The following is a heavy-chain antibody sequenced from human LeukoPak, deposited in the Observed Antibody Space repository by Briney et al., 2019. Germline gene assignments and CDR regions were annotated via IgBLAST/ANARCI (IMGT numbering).Heavy chain of an antibody. J-gene: IGHJ6*02. V-gene: IGHV4-59*01. D-gene: IGHD1-7*01. CDR1: VGSISSYY. CDR2: IYYSGST. CDR3: ARDNWNYGSSMDV. Sequence: PSETLSLTCTVPVGSISSYYWSWIRHPPGKGLEWIGYIYYSGSTNYNPSLKSRVTISVDTSKNQFSLKLSSVTAADTAVYYCARDNWNYGSSMDVWGQGTTVTVSS.